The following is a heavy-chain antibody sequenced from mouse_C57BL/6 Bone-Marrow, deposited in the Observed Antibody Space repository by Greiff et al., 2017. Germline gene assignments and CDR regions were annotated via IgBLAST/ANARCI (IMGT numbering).Heavy chain of an antibody. CDR1: GYTFTSYW. J-gene: IGHJ2*01. Sequence: QVQLQQPGAELVRPGTSVKLSCKASGYTFTSYWMHWVKQRPGQGLEWIGVIDPSDSYTNYNQKFKGKATLTVDTSSSTAYMQLSSLTSEDSAVYYCARDYYGEDYWGQGTTLTVSS. V-gene: IGHV1-59*01. CDR3: ARDYYGEDY. CDR2: IDPSDSYT. D-gene: IGHD1-1*01.